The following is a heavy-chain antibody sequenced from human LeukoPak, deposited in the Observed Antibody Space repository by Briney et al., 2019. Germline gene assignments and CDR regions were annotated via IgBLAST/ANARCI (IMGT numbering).Heavy chain of an antibody. D-gene: IGHD2/OR15-2a*01. V-gene: IGHV3-13*01. CDR2: IGTAGDT. CDR1: GFTFSSYD. J-gene: IGHJ6*02. CDR3: ARGFGRNLYYYFGMDV. Sequence: WGSLSLPCAASGFTFSSYDLPWVRQPTGKGLEWVSDIGTAGDTYYPGSVKRRFTISRETAKNYFYLQMNSGRAADTAVYYCARGFGRNLYYYFGMDVWGQGTTVTVSS.